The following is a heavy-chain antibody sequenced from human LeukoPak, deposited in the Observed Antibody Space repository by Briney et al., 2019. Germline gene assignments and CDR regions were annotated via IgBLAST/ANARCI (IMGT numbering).Heavy chain of an antibody. D-gene: IGHD3-3*01. J-gene: IGHJ5*02. CDR3: ARLSYDLWSRYKSMPNWFDP. Sequence: GESLKISCKGSGYSFTSYWIGWVRQMPGKGLEWMGIIYPGDSDTRYSPSFQGQVTISADKSISTAYLQWSSLKASDTAMYYCARLSYDLWSRYKSMPNWFDPWGQGTLVTVSS. V-gene: IGHV5-51*01. CDR1: GYSFTSYW. CDR2: IYPGDSDT.